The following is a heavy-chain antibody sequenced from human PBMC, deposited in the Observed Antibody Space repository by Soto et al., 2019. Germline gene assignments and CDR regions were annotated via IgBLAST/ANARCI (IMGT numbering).Heavy chain of an antibody. CDR2: ISAYNGNT. CDR1: GYTFTSYG. V-gene: IGHV1-18*01. J-gene: IGHJ6*03. D-gene: IGHD6-6*01. CDR3: ARVSEYSSSSVRDYYYYMGV. Sequence: SVKVSCKDSGYTFTSYGISWVRQAPGQGLEWMGWISAYNGNTNYAQKLQGRVTMTTDTSTSTAYMELRSLRSDDTAVYYCARVSEYSSSSVRDYYYYMGVSGKGTTVIVSS.